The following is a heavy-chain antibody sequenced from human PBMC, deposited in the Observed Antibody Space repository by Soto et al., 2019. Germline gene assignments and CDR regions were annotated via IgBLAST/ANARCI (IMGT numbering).Heavy chain of an antibody. D-gene: IGHD1-1*01. CDR3: ARGGRGERVKGDYFDY. CDR2: ISPSGSP. CDR1: GDSVTSGYW. J-gene: IGHJ4*02. V-gene: IGHV4-4*02. Sequence: QVQLQESGPGLVNPSGTLSLSCAVSGDSVTSGYWWTWVRQTPRKGLEWIGEISPSGSPNYNPSLWSRVTISVHKSKNQFSLKMISVTAADTAVYFCARGGRGERVKGDYFDYWGQGTLVTVSS.